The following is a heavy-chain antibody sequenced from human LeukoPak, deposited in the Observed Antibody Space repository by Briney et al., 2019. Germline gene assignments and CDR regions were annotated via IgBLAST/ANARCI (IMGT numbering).Heavy chain of an antibody. CDR2: IRSKAYGGTT. J-gene: IGHJ4*02. CDR3: TSRDY. CDR1: GFTVSSNY. V-gene: IGHV3-49*04. Sequence: PGGSLRLSCAASGFTVSSNYMSWVRQAPGKGLEWVGFIRSKAYGGTTEYAASVKGRFTISRDDSKSIAYLQMNSLKTEDTALYYCTSRDYWGQGTLVTVSS.